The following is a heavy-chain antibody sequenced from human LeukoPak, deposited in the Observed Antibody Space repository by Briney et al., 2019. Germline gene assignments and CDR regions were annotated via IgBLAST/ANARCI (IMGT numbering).Heavy chain of an antibody. CDR2: ISGSGGST. J-gene: IGHJ4*02. V-gene: IGHV3-23*01. CDR3: ASLAMVRGVIAFDY. Sequence: PGGSLRLSCAASGFTFTSYAISWVRQAPGKGLEWVSAISGSGGSTYYADSVKGRFTISRDNSKNTLYLQMNSLRAEDTAVYYCASLAMVRGVIAFDYWGQGTLVTVSS. D-gene: IGHD3-10*01. CDR1: GFTFTSYA.